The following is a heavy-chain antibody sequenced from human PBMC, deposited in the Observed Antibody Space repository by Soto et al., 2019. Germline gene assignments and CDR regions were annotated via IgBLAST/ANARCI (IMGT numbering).Heavy chain of an antibody. CDR3: ARLFRDVYNAVEY. D-gene: IGHD3-3*01. V-gene: IGHV4-61*08. Sequence: SGSLSLSCTVCGGAVSNNGYYWRWNSQSPGKGLEWIAYVYHTGTTIHNPSLKSRVTISADTSKNQFSLRLSSVTAADTAVYFCARLFRDVYNAVEYWGHGALVTVSS. CDR2: VYHTGTT. CDR1: GGAVSNNGYY. J-gene: IGHJ4*01.